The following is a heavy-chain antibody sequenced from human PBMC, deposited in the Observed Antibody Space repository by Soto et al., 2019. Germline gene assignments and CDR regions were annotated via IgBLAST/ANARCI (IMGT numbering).Heavy chain of an antibody. CDR3: AKLRVAVAGKGY. Sequence: GGSLRLSCAGSGFTFSSYSISWVRQAPGKGLEWVSAISGSGGSTYYADSVKGRFTISRDNSKNTLYMQMNSLRAEDTAVYYCAKLRVAVAGKGYWGQGTLVTVSS. D-gene: IGHD6-19*01. V-gene: IGHV3-23*01. CDR1: GFTFSSYS. J-gene: IGHJ4*02. CDR2: ISGSGGST.